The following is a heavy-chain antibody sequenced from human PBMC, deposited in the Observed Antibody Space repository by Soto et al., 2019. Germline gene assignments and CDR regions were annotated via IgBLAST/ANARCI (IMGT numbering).Heavy chain of an antibody. CDR3: ARTYYDFWSGYSFFDY. J-gene: IGHJ4*02. Sequence: ASVKVSCKASGYTFTSYGISWVRQAPGQGLEWMGWISAYNGNTNYAQKFQDRVTITSDTSASTAYMELSSLTSEDTAVYYCARTYYDFWSGYSFFDYWGQGTLVSLL. D-gene: IGHD3-3*01. CDR1: GYTFTSYG. CDR2: ISAYNGNT. V-gene: IGHV1-18*01.